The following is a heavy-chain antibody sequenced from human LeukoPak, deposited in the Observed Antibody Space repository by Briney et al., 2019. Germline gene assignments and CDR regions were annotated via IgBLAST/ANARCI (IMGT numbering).Heavy chain of an antibody. D-gene: IGHD3-10*01. CDR3: AKSYYYGSGSYYDFDY. Sequence: GGSLRLSCAASGLTFDDYAMHWVRQAPGKGLEWVSGISWNSGSIGYADSVKGRFTISRDNAKNSLYLQMNSLRAEDTALYYCAKSYYYGSGSYYDFDYWGQGTLVTVSS. CDR2: ISWNSGSI. J-gene: IGHJ4*02. CDR1: GLTFDDYA. V-gene: IGHV3-9*01.